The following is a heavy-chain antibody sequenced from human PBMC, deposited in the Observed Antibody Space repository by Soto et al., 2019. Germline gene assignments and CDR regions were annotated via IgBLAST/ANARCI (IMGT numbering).Heavy chain of an antibody. D-gene: IGHD1-7*01. CDR2: IYPGDSDT. CDR3: ARPLGFPGTTPGWFDP. CDR1: GYSFTSYW. V-gene: IGHV5-51*01. Sequence: PGESLKISCKGSGYSFTSYWIGWVRQMPGKGLEWMGIIYPGDSDTGYSPSFQGQVTISADKSISTAYLQWSSLKASDTAMYYCARPLGFPGTTPGWFDPWGQGTLVTVSS. J-gene: IGHJ5*02.